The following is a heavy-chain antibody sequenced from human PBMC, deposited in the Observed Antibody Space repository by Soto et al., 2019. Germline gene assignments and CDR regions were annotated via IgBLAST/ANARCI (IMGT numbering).Heavy chain of an antibody. CDR3: ARRVDFWSGSWTYYYYGMDV. Sequence: PSETLSLTCTVSGGSISIYYWSWIRQPPGKGLEWIGYIYYSGSTNYNPSLKSRVTISVDTSKNQFSLKLSSVTAADTAVYYCARRVDFWSGSWTYYYYGMDVWGQGTTVTVSS. J-gene: IGHJ6*02. CDR2: IYYSGST. V-gene: IGHV4-59*01. CDR1: GGSISIYY. D-gene: IGHD3-3*01.